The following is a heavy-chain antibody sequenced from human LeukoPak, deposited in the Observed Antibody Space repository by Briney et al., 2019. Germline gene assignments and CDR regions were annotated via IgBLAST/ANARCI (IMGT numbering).Heavy chain of an antibody. CDR1: GFTFSTYG. D-gene: IGHD4-17*01. CDR3: AKDPGEAVSGYYMDV. CDR2: IWSHGSTK. J-gene: IGHJ6*03. V-gene: IGHV3-30*02. Sequence: GGSLRLSCAASGFTFSTYGTHWVRQAPGKGLEWVAFIWSHGSTKYYADSVKGRFTISRDNSNKTLNLQMDSLRAEDTAVYYCAKDPGEAVSGYYMDVWGKGTTVTVSS.